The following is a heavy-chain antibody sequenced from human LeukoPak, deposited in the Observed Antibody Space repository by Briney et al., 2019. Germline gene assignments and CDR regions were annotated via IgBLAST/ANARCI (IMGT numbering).Heavy chain of an antibody. CDR2: ISAYNGNT. D-gene: IGHD3-22*01. Sequence: ASVKVSCKASGYTFTSYGISWVRQAPGQGLEWMGWISAYNGNTNYAQKLQGRVTMTTDTSTSTAYMELRSLRSDDTAVYYCARAGAYYYDSSGYSYYYYYMDVWGKGTTVTISS. J-gene: IGHJ6*03. V-gene: IGHV1-18*01. CDR1: GYTFTSYG. CDR3: ARAGAYYYDSSGYSYYYYYMDV.